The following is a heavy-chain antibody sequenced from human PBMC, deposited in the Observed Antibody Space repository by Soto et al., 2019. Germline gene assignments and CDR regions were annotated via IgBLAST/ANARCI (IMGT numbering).Heavy chain of an antibody. CDR3: ARPQVVGDDAFDI. CDR2: IYPGDSDT. D-gene: IGHD3-22*01. Sequence: PGESLKISCKGSGYRFTSYWIAWVRQMPGKGLEWMGIIYPGDSDTRYSPSFQGQVTISADKSISTAYLQWSSLKASDTAMYYCARPQVVGDDAFDIWGQGTMVTVSS. CDR1: GYRFTSYW. J-gene: IGHJ3*02. V-gene: IGHV5-51*01.